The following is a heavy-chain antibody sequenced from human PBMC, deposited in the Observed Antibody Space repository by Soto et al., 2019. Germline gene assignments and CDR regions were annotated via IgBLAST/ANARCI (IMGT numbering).Heavy chain of an antibody. Sequence: SETLSLTCAVYGGSFSGYYWSCIRQPPGKGLEWIVEINHSGSTNYNPSLKSRVTISVDTSKNQFSLKLRSVTAADTAVYYCARAYYDFWSGSWGRPRYYYGMDVWGQGTTVTVSS. D-gene: IGHD3-3*01. J-gene: IGHJ6*02. CDR3: ARAYYDFWSGSWGRPRYYYGMDV. V-gene: IGHV4-34*01. CDR1: GGSFSGYY. CDR2: INHSGST.